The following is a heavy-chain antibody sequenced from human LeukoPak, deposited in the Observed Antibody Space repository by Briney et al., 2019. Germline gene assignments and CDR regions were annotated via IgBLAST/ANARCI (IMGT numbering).Heavy chain of an antibody. V-gene: IGHV1-8*01. CDR3: ARSSGLSRFYSSSWNYFDY. Sequence: GASVKVSRMASGYTFTSYDFNWVRQATGQRPEWMGWMSPNSGDTGYAQKFQDRVTMTRNTSISTAYMELSSLRSEDTAVYYCARSSGLSRFYSSSWNYFDYWGQGTLVTVSS. CDR2: MSPNSGDT. D-gene: IGHD6-13*01. J-gene: IGHJ4*02. CDR1: GYTFTSYD.